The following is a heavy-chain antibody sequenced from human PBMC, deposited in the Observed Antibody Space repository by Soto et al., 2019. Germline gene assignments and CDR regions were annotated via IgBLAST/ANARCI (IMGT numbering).Heavy chain of an antibody. D-gene: IGHD2-2*01. CDR3: ARDQEPTQKYHCFDP. CDR1: GGSISSGGYY. V-gene: IGHV4-31*03. CDR2: IYYSGST. J-gene: IGHJ5*02. Sequence: SETXSLTCTVSGGSISSGGYYWSWIRQHPGKGLEWIGYIYYSGSTYYNPSLKSRVTISVDTSKNQFSLKLSSVTAADTAVYYCARDQEPTQKYHCFDPWGQGTLVTVSS.